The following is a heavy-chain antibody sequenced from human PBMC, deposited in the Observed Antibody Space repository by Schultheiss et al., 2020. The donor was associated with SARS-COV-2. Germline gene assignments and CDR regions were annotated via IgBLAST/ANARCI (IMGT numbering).Heavy chain of an antibody. D-gene: IGHD3-3*01. CDR1: GYTFTCCS. CDR2: INPNSGGT. CDR3: AREEDTIFGVVTPLDY. V-gene: IGHV1-2*02. Sequence: ASVKVSCKASGYTFTCCSLHWLQQAPGQGLEWMGWINPNSGGTNYAQKFQGRVTMTRDTSISTAYMELSRLRSDDTAVYYCAREEDTIFGVVTPLDYWGQGTLVTVSS. J-gene: IGHJ4*02.